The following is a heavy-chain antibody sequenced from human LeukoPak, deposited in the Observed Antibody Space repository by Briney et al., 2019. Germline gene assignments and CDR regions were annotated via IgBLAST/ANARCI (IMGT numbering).Heavy chain of an antibody. CDR1: GFTFSRFW. CDR2: IDQSGGRN. J-gene: IGHJ4*02. CDR3: ARGDAMVIDY. Sequence: PGGSLRLSCAASGFTFSRFWMNWVRQAPGRGLEWVANIDQSGGRNSYVDSVKGRFTISRDNAKNSLFLEMSSLRADDTAVYYCARGDAMVIDYWGQGTLVTVSS. V-gene: IGHV3-7*05. D-gene: IGHD5-18*01.